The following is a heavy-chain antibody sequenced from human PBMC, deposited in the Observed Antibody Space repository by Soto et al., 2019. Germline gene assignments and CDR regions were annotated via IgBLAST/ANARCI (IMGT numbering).Heavy chain of an antibody. V-gene: IGHV3-21*01. CDR2: ISSSTTYI. CDR3: ARAPGTGALDY. J-gene: IGHJ4*02. D-gene: IGHD1-26*01. Sequence: EVHLVESGGGLVKPGGSLRLSCAASGFTFSTHNMNWVRQAPGKGLEWVSSISSSTTYIYYTDSVKGRFTISRDNAKNSLYLQMNSLRAEDTAVYYCARAPGTGALDYWGQGTLVTVSS. CDR1: GFTFSTHN.